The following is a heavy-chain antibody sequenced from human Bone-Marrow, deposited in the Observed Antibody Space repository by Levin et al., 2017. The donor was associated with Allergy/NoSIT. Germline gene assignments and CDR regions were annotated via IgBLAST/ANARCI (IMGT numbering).Heavy chain of an antibody. D-gene: IGHD2-21*02. CDR2: ILPKFGTT. V-gene: IGHV1-69*13. CDR3: ARDWVSYCGGDCSEDLR. J-gene: IGHJ4*02. CDR1: IGTFSNSG. Sequence: ASVKVSCETPIGTFSNSGVSWVRQAPGDGLEWIGGILPKFGTTNYAQRFQGRVTITADDSKTTVYMEVRSLRSADTAVYYCARDWVSYCGGDCSEDLRWGQGTLVIVSS.